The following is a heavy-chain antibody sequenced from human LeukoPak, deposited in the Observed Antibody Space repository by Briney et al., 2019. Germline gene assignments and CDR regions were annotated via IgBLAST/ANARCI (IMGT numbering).Heavy chain of an antibody. CDR3: AKSTSMVPVTTFDY. V-gene: IGHV3-23*01. J-gene: IGHJ4*02. Sequence: GGSLRLSCAASGFTFSSYAMSWVRQAPGKGLDGVSGISGSGGSTYYADSVKGRFTISRDNSKNTLYLQMNSLRVEDTAVYYCAKSTSMVPVTTFDYWGQGTLVTVSS. CDR2: ISGSGGST. CDR1: GFTFSSYA. D-gene: IGHD4-11*01.